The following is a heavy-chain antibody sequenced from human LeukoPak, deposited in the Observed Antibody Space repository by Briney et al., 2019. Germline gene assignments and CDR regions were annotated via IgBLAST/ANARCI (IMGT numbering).Heavy chain of an antibody. Sequence: PSETLSLTCTVSGASISSYYWSWIRQSPGKGLEWIGYIYYSGNSNYSPSLKSRVTMSVDTSKNQFSLKLKSVTAADTAVYYCARDEYYYGSGSYRYDYWGQGTLVTVSS. CDR2: IYYSGNS. D-gene: IGHD3-10*01. J-gene: IGHJ4*02. CDR1: GASISSYY. V-gene: IGHV4-59*12. CDR3: ARDEYYYGSGSYRYDY.